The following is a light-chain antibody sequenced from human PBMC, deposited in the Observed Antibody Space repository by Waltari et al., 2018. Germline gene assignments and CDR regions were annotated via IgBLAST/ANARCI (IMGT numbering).Light chain of an antibody. CDR3: QQYNNSPPT. V-gene: IGKV1-33*01. Sequence: DIQMTQSPSSLSASVGDRVTITCRASQGINNYLSWYQQKPGKAPKHLIYYASSLETGVPSRFSGSRSGTDYTLTISSLQPEDIATYYCQQYNNSPPTFGGGTKVEIK. CDR2: YAS. CDR1: QGINNY. J-gene: IGKJ4*01.